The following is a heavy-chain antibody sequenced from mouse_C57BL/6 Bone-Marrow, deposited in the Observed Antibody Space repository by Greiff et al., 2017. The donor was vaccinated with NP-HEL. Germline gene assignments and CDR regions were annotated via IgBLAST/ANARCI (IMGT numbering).Heavy chain of an antibody. Sequence: QVQLKESGPELVKPGASVKISCKASGYSFTSYYIHWVKQRPGQGLEWIGWIYPGSGNTKYNEKFKGKATLTADTSSSTAYMQLSSLTSEDSAVYYCARKGGFTTVVAFDYWGQGTTLTVSS. CDR1: GYSFTSYY. V-gene: IGHV1-66*01. J-gene: IGHJ2*01. D-gene: IGHD1-1*01. CDR3: ARKGGFTTVVAFDY. CDR2: IYPGSGNT.